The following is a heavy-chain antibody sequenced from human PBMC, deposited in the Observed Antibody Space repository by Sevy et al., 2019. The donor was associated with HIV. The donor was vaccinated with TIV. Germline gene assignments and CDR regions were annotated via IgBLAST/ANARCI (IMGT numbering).Heavy chain of an antibody. CDR1: GGSFSGYY. CDR3: ARDSGSYYEGYYFDY. D-gene: IGHD1-26*01. V-gene: IGHV4-34*01. CDR2: INHSGST. Sequence: SETLSLTCAVYGGSFSGYYWSWIRQPPGKGVEWIGEINHSGSTNYNPSLKSRVTISVDTSKNQFSLKLSSVTAADTAVYYCARDSGSYYEGYYFDYWGQGTLVTVSS. J-gene: IGHJ4*02.